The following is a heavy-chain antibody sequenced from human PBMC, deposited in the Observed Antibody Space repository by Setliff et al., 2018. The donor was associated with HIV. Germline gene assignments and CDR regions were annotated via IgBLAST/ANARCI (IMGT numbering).Heavy chain of an antibody. CDR1: GGSISSYY. CDR2: IYYSGST. V-gene: IGHV4-59*01. CDR3: ARGVAERRIWFGELSLYYFDY. J-gene: IGHJ4*02. Sequence: SVTLSLTCTVSGGSISSYYWSWIRQPPGKGLEWIGSIYYSGSTNYNPSLKSRVTISVDTSKNQFSLKLSSVTAADTAVYYCARGVAERRIWFGELSLYYFDYWGQGTLVTVSS. D-gene: IGHD3-10*01.